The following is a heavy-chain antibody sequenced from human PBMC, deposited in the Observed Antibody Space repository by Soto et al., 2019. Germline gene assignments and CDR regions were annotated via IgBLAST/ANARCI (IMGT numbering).Heavy chain of an antibody. J-gene: IGHJ6*02. Sequence: PSDTLSLTCTVSGGSISSSSYYWGWIRQPPGNGMEWIGSIYYSGSTYYNPSLKSRVTISVDTSKNQFSLKLSSVTAADTAVYYCARQPPQYYDILTGYLDYYYYGMDVWGQGTTVT. CDR2: IYYSGST. CDR3: ARQPPQYYDILTGYLDYYYYGMDV. V-gene: IGHV4-39*01. CDR1: GGSISSSSYY. D-gene: IGHD3-9*01.